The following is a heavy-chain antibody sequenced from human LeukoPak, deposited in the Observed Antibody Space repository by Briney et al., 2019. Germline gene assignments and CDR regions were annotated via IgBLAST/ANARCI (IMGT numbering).Heavy chain of an antibody. V-gene: IGHV3-23*01. CDR2: ITGSGDTT. Sequence: GGSLRLSCVASGFTFSNYAMTWVRQAPGKGLEWVSAITGSGDTTYYADSVKGRFTISRDNSKNTLYLLMNSLRVDDTAVYFCTKGTPHTIGWYEYWGQGTLVTVAS. J-gene: IGHJ4*02. D-gene: IGHD6-19*01. CDR1: GFTFSNYA. CDR3: TKGTPHTIGWYEY.